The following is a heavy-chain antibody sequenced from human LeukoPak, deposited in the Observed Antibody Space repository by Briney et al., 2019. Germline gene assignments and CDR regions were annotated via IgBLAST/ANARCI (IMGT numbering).Heavy chain of an antibody. CDR3: ATYHFRGDTSHYFDY. V-gene: IGHV4-61*05. CDR1: GGSISTSNYY. Sequence: SETLSLTCTVSGGSISTSNYYWGWIRQPPGKGLEWIGYMYYSGSINYNPSLKSRVTISIDTSRNQFSLKLSSVTAADTAVYYCATYHFRGDTSHYFDYWGQGTLVTVSS. D-gene: IGHD3-10*02. J-gene: IGHJ4*02. CDR2: MYYSGSI.